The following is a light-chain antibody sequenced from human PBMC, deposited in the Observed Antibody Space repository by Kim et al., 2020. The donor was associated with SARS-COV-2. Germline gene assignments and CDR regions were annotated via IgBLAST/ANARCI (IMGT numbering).Light chain of an antibody. CDR1: QSIGDE. J-gene: IGKJ1*01. Sequence: DIQMTQSPSTLSASVGDRVTITCRASQSIGDELAWYQQKPGKAPNLLIYKASSLETGVPSRFSGSGSGTEFTLTISSLQPDDFATYYCQQSNTYPWTFGQGTKVDIK. V-gene: IGKV1-5*03. CDR3: QQSNTYPWT. CDR2: KAS.